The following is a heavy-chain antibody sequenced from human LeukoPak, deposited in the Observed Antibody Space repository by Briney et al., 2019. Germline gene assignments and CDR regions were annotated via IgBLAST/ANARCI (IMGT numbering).Heavy chain of an antibody. CDR3: ARALATTMLLGAY. V-gene: IGHV1-8*01. CDR2: VNPYSGTT. D-gene: IGHD3-16*01. Sequence: ASVKVPCKTSVYSFTNYDINWVRQATGQGLEWMGWVNPYSGTTGYAQNFQGRVTMTRNTSINTAYMEMSSLTSEDTAVYYCARALATTMLLGAYWRQGTLVTVSS. CDR1: VYSFTNYD. J-gene: IGHJ4*02.